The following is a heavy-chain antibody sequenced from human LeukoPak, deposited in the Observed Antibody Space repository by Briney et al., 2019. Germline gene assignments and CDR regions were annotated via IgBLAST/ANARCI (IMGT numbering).Heavy chain of an antibody. V-gene: IGHV1-3*03. J-gene: IGHJ4*02. CDR1: GYTFTNYA. D-gene: IGHD3-3*01. CDR2: INPGNGDT. Sequence: ASVKVSCKASGYTFTNYAMHWVRQAPGQRLEWMGWINPGNGDTRYSQYFQGRVTITRDTSATTAYMELSSLRSEDMAVYYCARAYDFWSGYYDWYYFDYWGQGTLVTVSS. CDR3: ARAYDFWSGYYDWYYFDY.